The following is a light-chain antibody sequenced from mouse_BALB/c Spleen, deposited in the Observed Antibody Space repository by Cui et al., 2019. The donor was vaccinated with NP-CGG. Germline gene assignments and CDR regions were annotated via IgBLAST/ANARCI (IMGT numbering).Light chain of an antibody. CDR3: ALWYSNHWV. V-gene: IGLV1*01. Sequence: QAVVTQESALTTSPGETVTLTCRSSTGAVTTSNYANWVQEIPDHLFTGLIGSTNNRAPGVPARFSGSLIGDKAALPITGAQTEDEAIYFCALWYSNHWVFGGGTKLTVL. CDR1: TGAVTTSNY. J-gene: IGLJ1*01. CDR2: STN.